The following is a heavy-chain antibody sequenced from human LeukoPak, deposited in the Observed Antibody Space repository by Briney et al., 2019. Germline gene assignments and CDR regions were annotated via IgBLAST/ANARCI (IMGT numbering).Heavy chain of an antibody. V-gene: IGHV3-15*01. CDR1: GFSFSSAR. Sequence: PGGSLRLSCAASGFSFSSARMSWVRQAPGKGLEWVGGIKSKTNGGITDYAAPVKGRFTISRDDSKNTLYLQMDSLQTEDTAVYYCAREGIGGGAFDIWGQGTMVTVSA. D-gene: IGHD2/OR15-2a*01. J-gene: IGHJ3*02. CDR3: AREGIGGGAFDI. CDR2: IKSKTNGGIT.